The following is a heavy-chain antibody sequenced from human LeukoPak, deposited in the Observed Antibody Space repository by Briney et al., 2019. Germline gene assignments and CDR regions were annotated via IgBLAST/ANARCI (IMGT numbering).Heavy chain of an antibody. J-gene: IGHJ4*02. Sequence: GGSLRLSCAASGFTFSNAWMSWVRQAPGKGLEWVGRIKSKTDGGTTDYAAPVKGRFTISRDDSKNTLYLQMNSLKTEDTAVYYCTTEWELLDPFDYWGQGTLVTVSS. V-gene: IGHV3-15*01. D-gene: IGHD1-26*01. CDR1: GFTFSNAW. CDR2: IKSKTDGGTT. CDR3: TTEWELLDPFDY.